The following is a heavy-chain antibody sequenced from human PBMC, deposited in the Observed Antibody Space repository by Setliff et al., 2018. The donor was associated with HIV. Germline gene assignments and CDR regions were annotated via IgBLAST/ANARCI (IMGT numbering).Heavy chain of an antibody. CDR1: GGSISSGVYY. J-gene: IGHJ4*02. V-gene: IGHV4-31*03. CDR3: VRPSLGIGGGSIFHN. D-gene: IGHD3-3*01. Sequence: SETLSLTCTVSGGSISSGVYYWSWIRHHPGKGLEWIGYIHYSGSIYYNPSLKSRVTISVDTSKNQFSLKLSSVTAADTAVYYCVRPSLGIGGGSIFHNWGQGTLVTVSS. CDR2: IHYSGSI.